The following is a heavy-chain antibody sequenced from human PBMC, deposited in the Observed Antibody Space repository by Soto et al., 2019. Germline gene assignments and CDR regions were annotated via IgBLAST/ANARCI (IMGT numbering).Heavy chain of an antibody. CDR3: ARESAGSHKNNWFDP. CDR1: GGSITSYY. V-gene: IGHV4-59*01. Sequence: AETLSLTCTVSGGSITSYYCIFFRQPPGQGLEWIGFIHYSGNSKYNPSLKSRVTISVDPSQNQLSLKLSSVTAADTAVYYCARESAGSHKNNWFDPWGQGTLVTVSS. J-gene: IGHJ5*02. CDR2: IHYSGNS.